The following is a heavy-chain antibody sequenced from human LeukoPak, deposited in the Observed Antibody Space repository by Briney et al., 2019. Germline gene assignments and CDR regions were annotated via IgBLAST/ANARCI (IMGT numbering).Heavy chain of an antibody. CDR3: ARGANNRSMPRGVIIGPLFNY. CDR1: GYTFTSYY. D-gene: IGHD3-10*01. Sequence: ASVKVSCKASGYTFTSYYMHWVRQAPGQGLEWMGIINPSGGSTSYAQKFQGRVTMTRDTSTSTVYMELSSLRSEDTAVYYCARGANNRSMPRGVIIGPLFNYWGQGTLVTVSS. V-gene: IGHV1-46*01. CDR2: INPSGGST. J-gene: IGHJ4*02.